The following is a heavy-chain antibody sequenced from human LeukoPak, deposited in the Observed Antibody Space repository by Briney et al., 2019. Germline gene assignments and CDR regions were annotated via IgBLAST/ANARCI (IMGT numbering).Heavy chain of an antibody. J-gene: IGHJ4*02. Sequence: PGGSLRLSCTASGFTLGDYAMSWIRQAPGKGLEWVGFIRSKAYGETADYAASVKGRFTISRDDSKAIAYLQMNSLKTEDTAVYNCTRDRGAYNLYDYWGQGTLVTVSS. D-gene: IGHD1-1*01. CDR3: TRDRGAYNLYDY. V-gene: IGHV3-49*03. CDR2: IRSKAYGETA. CDR1: GFTLGDYA.